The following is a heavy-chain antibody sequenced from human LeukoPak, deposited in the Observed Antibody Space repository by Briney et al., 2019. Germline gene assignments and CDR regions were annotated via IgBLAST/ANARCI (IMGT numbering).Heavy chain of an antibody. CDR1: GFTFSSYG. CDR2: ISGSGGST. J-gene: IGHJ4*02. V-gene: IGHV3-23*01. D-gene: IGHD3-22*01. Sequence: GGTPRLSCAASGFTFSSYGMSWVRQAPGKGLEWVSAISGSGGSTYYADSVKGRFTISRDNSKNTLYLQMNSLRAEDTAVYYCARGPAASGYYDSRGRYGYFDYWGQGTLVTVSS. CDR3: ARGPAASGYYDSRGRYGYFDY.